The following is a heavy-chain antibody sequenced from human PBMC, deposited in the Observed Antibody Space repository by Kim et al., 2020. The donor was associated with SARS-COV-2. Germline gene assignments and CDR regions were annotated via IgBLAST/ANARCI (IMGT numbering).Heavy chain of an antibody. D-gene: IGHD1-26*01. CDR3: ARDKWELLRVGGDYYGMDV. J-gene: IGHJ6*02. V-gene: IGHV3-23*01. Sequence: GRFAISRDNSTNTLYLQMNSLRAEDTAVYYCARDKWELLRVGGDYYGMDVWGQGTTVTVSS.